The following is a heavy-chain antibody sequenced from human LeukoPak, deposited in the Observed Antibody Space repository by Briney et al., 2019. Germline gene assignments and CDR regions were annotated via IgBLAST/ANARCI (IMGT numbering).Heavy chain of an antibody. Sequence: ASVKVSCKASGYTFTDYAVHWVRQAPGQGLEWLGIFYPNSAYTIYARTFQGRVTMTGDASTDSAYMELSSLRSEDTAIYFCAREALSEVFGLDVWGQGTTVTVSS. CDR1: GYTFTDYA. V-gene: IGHV1-46*01. CDR3: AREALSEVFGLDV. CDR2: FYPNSAYT. J-gene: IGHJ6*02.